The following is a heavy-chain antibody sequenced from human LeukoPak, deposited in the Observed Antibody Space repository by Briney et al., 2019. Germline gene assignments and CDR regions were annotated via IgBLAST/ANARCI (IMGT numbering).Heavy chain of an antibody. CDR2: ISSSSHYI. CDR3: ARDQYGSGSYSRLDY. V-gene: IGHV3-21*01. D-gene: IGHD3-10*01. J-gene: IGHJ4*02. CDR1: GFTFSSYW. Sequence: GGSLRLSCAASGFTFSSYWMNWVRQAPGKGLEWVSSISSSSHYIYYADSVKGRFTISRDNAKNSLYLQMNSLRAEDTAAYYCARDQYGSGSYSRLDYWGQGTPVTVSS.